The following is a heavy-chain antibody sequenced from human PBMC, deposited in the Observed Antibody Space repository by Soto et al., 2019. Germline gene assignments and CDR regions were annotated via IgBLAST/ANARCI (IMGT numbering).Heavy chain of an antibody. CDR1: GFTFNDYY. D-gene: IGHD3-3*01. J-gene: IGHJ3*02. CDR2: ISSSGSTI. CDR3: ARDLTITIFGVVITNAFDI. V-gene: IGHV3-11*01. Sequence: GGSLRLSCAASGFTFNDYYMSWIRQAPGKGLEWVSYISSSGSTIYYADSVKGRFTISRDNAKNSLYLQMNSLRAEDTAVYYCARDLTITIFGVVITNAFDIWGQGTMVTVSS.